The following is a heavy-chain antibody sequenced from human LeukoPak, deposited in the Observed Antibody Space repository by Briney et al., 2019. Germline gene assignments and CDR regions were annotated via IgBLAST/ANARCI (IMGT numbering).Heavy chain of an antibody. CDR1: GFTFSSYA. V-gene: IGHV3-23*01. Sequence: GGSLRLSCAASGFTFSSYAMSWVRQAAGKGLEGVSSITGSGGSTYYTDSVKGRFTISRDNSKNTLYLQMNSLRADDTAMYYCAKYQFHSSGYYHHVILDYWGQGTLVTVSS. CDR3: AKYQFHSSGYYHHVILDY. CDR2: ITGSGGST. D-gene: IGHD3-22*01. J-gene: IGHJ4*02.